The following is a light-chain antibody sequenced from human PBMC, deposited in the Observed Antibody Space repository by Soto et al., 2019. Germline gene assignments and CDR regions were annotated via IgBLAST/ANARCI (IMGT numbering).Light chain of an antibody. V-gene: IGLV2-14*03. Sequence: QSALTQPASVSGSPGQSITISCTGTSSDVGGYNSVSWYQHHPGKAPKLMIYDVSNRPSGISNRFSGSKSGNTASLTISGLQAEDEADYYFSSYTSSATLIFGGGTKLTVL. CDR2: DVS. CDR1: SSDVGGYNS. J-gene: IGLJ2*01. CDR3: SSYTSSATLI.